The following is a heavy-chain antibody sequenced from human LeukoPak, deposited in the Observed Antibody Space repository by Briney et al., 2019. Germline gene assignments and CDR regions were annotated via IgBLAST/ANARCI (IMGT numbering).Heavy chain of an antibody. CDR1: GVSISSSSYY. CDR3: ARDRVAAGTGAFDI. Sequence: PSETLSLTCTVSGVSISSSSYYWGWIRQPPGKGLEWIGSIYYSGSTYYNPSLKSRVTISVDTSKNQFSLKLSSVTAADTAVYYCARDRVAAGTGAFDIWGQGTMVTVSS. D-gene: IGHD6-13*01. CDR2: IYYSGST. V-gene: IGHV4-39*07. J-gene: IGHJ3*02.